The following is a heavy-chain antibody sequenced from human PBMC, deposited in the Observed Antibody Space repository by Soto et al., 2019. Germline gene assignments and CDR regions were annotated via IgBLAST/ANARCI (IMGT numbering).Heavy chain of an antibody. D-gene: IGHD3-22*01. CDR1: GFTFSSYS. J-gene: IGHJ4*02. V-gene: IGHV3-21*01. CDR3: ARYGSGYFDY. CDR2: ISSSSSYI. Sequence: ETLRLSCAASGFTFSSYSMNWVRQAPGKGLEWVSSISSSSSYIYYADSVKGRFTISRDNAKNSLYLQMNSLRAEDTAVYYCARYGSGYFDYWGQGTLVTVSS.